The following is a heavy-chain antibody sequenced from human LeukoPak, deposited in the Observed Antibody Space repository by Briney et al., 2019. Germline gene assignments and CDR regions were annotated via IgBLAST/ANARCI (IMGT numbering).Heavy chain of an antibody. J-gene: IGHJ5*02. D-gene: IGHD1-7*01. CDR3: ARELLELLLPHELWFDP. Sequence: GGSLRLSCAASGFTVSSNYMSWVRQAPGKGLEWVSVIYSGGSTYYADSVKGRFTISRDNAKNSLYLQMNSLRAEDTAVYYCARELLELLLPHELWFDPWGQGTLVTVSS. CDR1: GFTVSSNY. CDR2: IYSGGST. V-gene: IGHV3-53*01.